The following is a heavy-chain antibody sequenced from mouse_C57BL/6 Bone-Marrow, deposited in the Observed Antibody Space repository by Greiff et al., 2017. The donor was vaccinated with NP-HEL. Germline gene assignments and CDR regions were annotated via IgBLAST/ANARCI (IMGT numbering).Heavy chain of an antibody. V-gene: IGHV1-75*01. D-gene: IGHD1-1*01. Sequence: QVQLQQSGPELVKPGASVKISCKASGYTFTDYYINWVKQRPGQGLEWIGWIFPGSGSTYYNEKFKGKATLTVDKSSSTAYMLLSSLTSEDSAVYFCARSDHYYGSSFYWYFDVWGTGTTVTVSS. CDR2: IFPGSGST. CDR1: GYTFTDYY. CDR3: ARSDHYYGSSFYWYFDV. J-gene: IGHJ1*03.